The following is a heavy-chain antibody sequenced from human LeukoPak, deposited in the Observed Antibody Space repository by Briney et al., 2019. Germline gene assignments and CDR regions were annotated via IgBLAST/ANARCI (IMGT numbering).Heavy chain of an antibody. CDR1: GYTFTSYD. Sequence: ASVTVSCKASGYTFTSYDVNWVRQAPGQGLEWMGWMNPNSGNTGYAQKFQGRVTMTRNTSISTAYMELSSLRSEDTAVYYCARAAHVLRFLGVWGKGTTVTVSS. CDR2: MNPNSGNT. J-gene: IGHJ6*04. CDR3: ARAAHVLRFLGV. V-gene: IGHV1-8*01. D-gene: IGHD3-3*01.